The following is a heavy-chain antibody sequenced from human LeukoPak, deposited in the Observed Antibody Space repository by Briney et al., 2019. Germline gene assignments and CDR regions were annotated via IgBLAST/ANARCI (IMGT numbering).Heavy chain of an antibody. CDR1: GFTFSNYW. Sequence: GGSLRLSCAASGFTFSNYWMTWVRQAPGKGLEWVADIKQDGSEKYYVDSVEGRFTISRDNAKNSLYLQMNSLRAEDTAVFYCARVGSRPEYYYFYYYYMDVWGKGTTVTVSS. D-gene: IGHD2/OR15-2a*01. J-gene: IGHJ6*03. CDR2: IKQDGSEK. V-gene: IGHV3-7*01. CDR3: ARVGSRPEYYYFYYYYMDV.